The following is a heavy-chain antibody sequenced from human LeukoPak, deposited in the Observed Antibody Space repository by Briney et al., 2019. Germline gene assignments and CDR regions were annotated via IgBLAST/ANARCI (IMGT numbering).Heavy chain of an antibody. Sequence: GGSLRLSCAASGFTFSSYGMHWVRQAPGKGLEWVAFIRYDGSNKYYADSAKGRFTISRDNSKNTLYLQMNSLRAEDTAVYYCASDFDWLTSFDYWGQGTLVTVSS. CDR1: GFTFSSYG. CDR2: IRYDGSNK. J-gene: IGHJ4*02. D-gene: IGHD3-9*01. CDR3: ASDFDWLTSFDY. V-gene: IGHV3-30*02.